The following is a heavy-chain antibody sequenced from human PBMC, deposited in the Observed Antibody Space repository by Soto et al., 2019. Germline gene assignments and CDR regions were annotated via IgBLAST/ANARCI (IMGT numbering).Heavy chain of an antibody. CDR1: GFTFRSYV. CDR2: TSYDGSDK. V-gene: IGHV3-30*19. D-gene: IGHD3-16*01. Sequence: QVQLVGSGGGVVQPGTSLRVSCVGSGFTFRSYVIHWVRQAPGKGLEWVALTSYDGSDKYYGDSVRGRFTISRDNSRNTVYLQMDSLRLEDTALYYCARWGTTGGLDVWGQGTLVSVSS. CDR3: ARWGTTGGLDV. J-gene: IGHJ1*01.